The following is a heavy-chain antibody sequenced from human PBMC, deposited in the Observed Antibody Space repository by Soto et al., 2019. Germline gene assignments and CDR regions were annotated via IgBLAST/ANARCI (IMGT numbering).Heavy chain of an antibody. J-gene: IGHJ6*03. Sequence: SETLSLTCAVPGGSISSYYWSWIRQPPGKGLEWIGYIYYSGNTNYNPSLKSRVTISVDTSKNQFSLKLTSVTAADMALYYCARHVGHCSGGRCYGHYYYYLDVWGKGTTVTVSS. CDR2: IYYSGNT. V-gene: IGHV4-59*08. CDR1: GGSISSYY. CDR3: ARHVGHCSGGRCYGHYYYYLDV. D-gene: IGHD2-15*01.